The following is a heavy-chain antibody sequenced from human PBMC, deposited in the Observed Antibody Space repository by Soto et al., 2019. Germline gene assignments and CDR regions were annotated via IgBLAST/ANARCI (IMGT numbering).Heavy chain of an antibody. V-gene: IGHV3-48*01. J-gene: IGHJ6*03. CDR2: ISSSSGII. CDR1: GFTFGSFS. CDR3: AKMVTTYYYYYMDV. Sequence: VHLVESGGGLVQPGGSLRLSCAASGFTFGSFSMNWVRQAPGKGLEWVSYISSSSGIIYYADSVKGRFTISRDNAKNSLYLQMNSLRAEDTAVYFCAKMVTTYYYYYMDVWGKGTMVTVSS. D-gene: IGHD4-17*01.